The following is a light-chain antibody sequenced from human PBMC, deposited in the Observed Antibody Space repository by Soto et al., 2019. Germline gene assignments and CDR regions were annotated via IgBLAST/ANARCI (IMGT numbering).Light chain of an antibody. CDR3: SSYTSSSPFV. CDR1: SSDVGGYNY. J-gene: IGLJ1*01. V-gene: IGLV2-14*01. CDR2: DVI. Sequence: QSVLTQPASVSGSPGQSITISCTGTSSDVGGYNYVSWYQQHPGKAPKLMIYDVINWTSGVSNRFSGSKSGNTASLTISGLQAEDEADYYCSSYTSSSPFVFGTGTQLTVL.